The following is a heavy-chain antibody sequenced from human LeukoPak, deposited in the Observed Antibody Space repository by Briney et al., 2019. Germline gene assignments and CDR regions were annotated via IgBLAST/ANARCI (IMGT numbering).Heavy chain of an antibody. CDR2: IKQDGSEK. CDR3: AKDVNAYCSGDCSDY. V-gene: IGHV3-7*01. Sequence: PGGSLRLSCAASGFTFSTYWMSWVRQAPGKGLEWVANIKQDGSEKYYVDSVKGRFTISRDNAKNSLYLQMNTLRPEDTAVYYCAKDVNAYCSGDCSDYWGQGTLVTVSS. J-gene: IGHJ4*02. D-gene: IGHD2-21*01. CDR1: GFTFSTYW.